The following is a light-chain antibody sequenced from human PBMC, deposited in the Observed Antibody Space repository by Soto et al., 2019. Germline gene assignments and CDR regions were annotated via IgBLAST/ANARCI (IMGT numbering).Light chain of an antibody. V-gene: IGKV3-20*01. Sequence: EIVLTQSPGALSLSPGERATLSCGASQSVSSSYLAWYQQKPGQAPRLLIYGASTRATGIPDRFSGSGSGTDFTLTISRLELEDLAVYYCQEYDSSPRRFGQGTKV. J-gene: IGKJ1*01. CDR3: QEYDSSPRR. CDR1: QSVSSSY. CDR2: GAS.